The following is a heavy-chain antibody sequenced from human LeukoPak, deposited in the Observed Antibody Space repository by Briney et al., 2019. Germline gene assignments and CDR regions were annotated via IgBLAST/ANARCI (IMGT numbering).Heavy chain of an antibody. Sequence: PSQTLSLTCTISGGSISSGGYYWSWIRQDQGKGLEWIGYIYYSGSTDYKPSLKSRVTISVDTSNNQFSLKLSSVTAADTAVYYCARGEWFGELLYAFEIWGQGTMVTVSS. CDR1: GGSISSGGYY. V-gene: IGHV4-31*03. CDR3: ARGEWFGELLYAFEI. D-gene: IGHD3-10*01. CDR2: IYYSGST. J-gene: IGHJ3*02.